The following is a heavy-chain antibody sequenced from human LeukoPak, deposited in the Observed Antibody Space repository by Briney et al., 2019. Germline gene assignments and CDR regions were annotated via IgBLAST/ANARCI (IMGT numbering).Heavy chain of an antibody. D-gene: IGHD5-18*01. Sequence: SETLSLTCTVSGGSISSYYWSWIRQPPGKGLEWIGCIYYSGSTNYNPSLKSRVTISVDTSKNQFSLKLSSVTAADTAVYYCARSYVDTAMVTDYWGQGTLVTVSS. J-gene: IGHJ4*02. V-gene: IGHV4-59*08. CDR3: ARSYVDTAMVTDY. CDR2: IYYSGST. CDR1: GGSISSYY.